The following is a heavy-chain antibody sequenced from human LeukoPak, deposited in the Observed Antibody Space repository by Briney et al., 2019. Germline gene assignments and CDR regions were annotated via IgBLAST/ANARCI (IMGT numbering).Heavy chain of an antibody. D-gene: IGHD6-19*01. CDR1: GFTFSSYS. J-gene: IGHJ4*02. CDR2: ISSSSSTI. CDR3: ARSGSGWYRGPFDY. Sequence: GGSLRLSCAASGFTFSSYSMNWVRQAPGKGLEWVSYISSSSSTIYYADSVKGRFTISRDNAKNSLYLQMNSLRAEDTALYHCARSGSGWYRGPFDYWGQGTLVTVSS. V-gene: IGHV3-48*04.